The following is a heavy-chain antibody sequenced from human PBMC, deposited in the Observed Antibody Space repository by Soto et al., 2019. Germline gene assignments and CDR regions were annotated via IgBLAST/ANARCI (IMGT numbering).Heavy chain of an antibody. V-gene: IGHV3-30-3*01. CDR3: ARGVLGPGDYYYGMDV. CDR1: GFTFSSYA. Sequence: PGGSLRLSCAASGFTFSSYAMHWVRQAPGKGLEWVAVISYDGSNKYYADSVEGRFTISRDNSKNTLYLQMNSLRAEDTAVYYCARGVLGPGDYYYGMDVWGQGTTVTVSS. J-gene: IGHJ6*02. CDR2: ISYDGSNK. D-gene: IGHD7-27*01.